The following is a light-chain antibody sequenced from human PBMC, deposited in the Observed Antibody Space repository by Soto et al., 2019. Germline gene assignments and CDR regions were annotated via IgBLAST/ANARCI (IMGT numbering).Light chain of an antibody. CDR1: QNIYNL. Sequence: DIQMTQSPSSLSASVGDRVIITCRATQNIYNLLNWYQQKPGKVPRLLIYSASTLMSGVPSRFSGGGFGTDFTLTISSLQPEDFATYYCQQTHIAATFGPGTRVEVK. J-gene: IGKJ3*01. V-gene: IGKV1-39*01. CDR3: QQTHIAAT. CDR2: SAS.